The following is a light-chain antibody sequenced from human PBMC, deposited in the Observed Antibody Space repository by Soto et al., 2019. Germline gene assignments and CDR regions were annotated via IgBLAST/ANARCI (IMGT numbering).Light chain of an antibody. J-gene: IGKJ1*01. Sequence: VMTQSPATLSVSPGERATLSCWASETVATNLAWYQQKPGQTPRLLISGASTRAAEISDRFRGSGSGTEFTLTISSLRSEDSAIYYCQKYFEWPPMTFGQGTKVEI. CDR3: QKYFEWPPMT. CDR2: GAS. CDR1: ETVATN. V-gene: IGKV3-15*01.